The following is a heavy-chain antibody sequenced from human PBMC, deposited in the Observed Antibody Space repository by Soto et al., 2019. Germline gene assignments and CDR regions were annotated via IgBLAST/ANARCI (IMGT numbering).Heavy chain of an antibody. CDR1: RGSIISYY. CDR3: ARDPGDY. Sequence: SETLSLTCTVSRGSIISYYWIWIRQPAGKGREWIVHIYSSGSTNYNYNPSLKSRVTMSVDTSKNQFSLKLSSVTAADTAVYYCARDPGDYWGQGTLVTVSS. CDR2: IYSSGST. J-gene: IGHJ4*02. V-gene: IGHV4-4*07.